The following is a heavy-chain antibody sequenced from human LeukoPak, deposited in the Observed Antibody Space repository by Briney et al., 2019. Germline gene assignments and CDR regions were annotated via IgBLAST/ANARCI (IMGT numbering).Heavy chain of an antibody. Sequence: SETLSLTCAVYGGSFSGYYWSWIRQSPGKGLEWIGEINHSGSTNSNPSLKSRVSISVEMSKNQFSLKLSSVTAADTAVYYCARISHQYSSTDHDYWGQGTLVTVSS. CDR2: INHSGST. J-gene: IGHJ4*02. V-gene: IGHV4-34*01. CDR1: GGSFSGYY. D-gene: IGHD4-4*01. CDR3: ARISHQYSSTDHDY.